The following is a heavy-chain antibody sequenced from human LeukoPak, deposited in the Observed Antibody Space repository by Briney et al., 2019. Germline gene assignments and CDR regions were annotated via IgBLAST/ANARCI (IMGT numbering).Heavy chain of an antibody. Sequence: SETLSLTCTVSGGSISSYYWTWIRQPAGKCLEWIGRIHPSGTTNHNPSLKSRVIMSLDMSNNQFSLKVRSVTAADTAVYYCARETEVPGGRSWDFWGQGTLVTVSS. D-gene: IGHD6-19*01. CDR3: ARETEVPGGRSWDF. CDR2: IHPSGTT. J-gene: IGHJ4*02. CDR1: GGSISSYY. V-gene: IGHV4-4*07.